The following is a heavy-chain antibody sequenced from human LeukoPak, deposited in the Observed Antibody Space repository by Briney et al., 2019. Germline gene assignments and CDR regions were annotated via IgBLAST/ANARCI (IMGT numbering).Heavy chain of an antibody. J-gene: IGHJ4*02. CDR1: GFTFSSYA. V-gene: IGHV3-23*01. Sequence: GGSLRLSCAASGFTFSSYAMSWVRQAPGRGLEWVSAISGSGGSTYYADSVKGRFTISRDNSKNTLYLQMNSLRAEDTAVYYCASPKYSSAWFFDYWGQGTLVTVSS. CDR2: ISGSGGST. CDR3: ASPKYSSAWFFDY. D-gene: IGHD6-19*01.